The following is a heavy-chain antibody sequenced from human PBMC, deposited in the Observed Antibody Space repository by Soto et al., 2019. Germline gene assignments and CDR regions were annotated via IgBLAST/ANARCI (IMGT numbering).Heavy chain of an antibody. CDR2: ISGSIDNT. J-gene: IGHJ6*02. CDR1: GFNFNSNA. CDR3: AKGMDTVVVAGAPAAYGLDV. Sequence: GGSLRLSCAASGFNFNSNAMSWVRQAPGKGLECVSVISGSIDNTHYADSVKGRFTISRDNSKNTLYLQMNSLRAEDTAVYYCAKGMDTVVVAGAPAAYGLDVWGQGTTVTVSS. D-gene: IGHD2-15*01. V-gene: IGHV3-23*01.